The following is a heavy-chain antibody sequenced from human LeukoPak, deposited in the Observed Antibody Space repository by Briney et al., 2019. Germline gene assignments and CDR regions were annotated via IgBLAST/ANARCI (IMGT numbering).Heavy chain of an antibody. J-gene: IGHJ4*02. Sequence: SETLSLTCAVYGGSFSGYYWSWIRQPPGKGLEWIGEINHSGSTNYNPSLKSRVTISVDTSKNQFSLKLSSVTAADTAVYYCARRDSSGWSALDYWGQGTLVTVSS. CDR1: GGSFSGYY. V-gene: IGHV4-34*01. CDR3: ARRDSSGWSALDY. D-gene: IGHD6-19*01. CDR2: INHSGST.